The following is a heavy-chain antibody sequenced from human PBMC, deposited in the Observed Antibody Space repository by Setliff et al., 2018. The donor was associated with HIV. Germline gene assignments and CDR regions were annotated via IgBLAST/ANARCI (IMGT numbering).Heavy chain of an antibody. D-gene: IGHD3-9*01. CDR3: ARVAPTYYDILTGWAYYMDV. V-gene: IGHV1-2*02. CDR1: GYTFTGYY. Sequence: ASVKVSCKASGYTFTGYYMHWVRQAPGQGLEWMGWINPNSGGTNYAQKFQGRVTMTRDTSISTAYMELSRLRSDDTAVYYCARVAPTYYDILTGWAYYMDVWGKGTTGTVSS. CDR2: INPNSGGT. J-gene: IGHJ6*03.